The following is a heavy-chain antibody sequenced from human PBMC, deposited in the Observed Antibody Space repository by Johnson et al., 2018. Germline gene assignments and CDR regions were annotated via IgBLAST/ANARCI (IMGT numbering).Heavy chain of an antibody. D-gene: IGHD1-26*01. V-gene: IGHV3-13*01. CDR2: IGTAGDT. J-gene: IGHJ1*01. CDR1: GFTFSSYD. Sequence: VQLVESGGGLVQPGGSXRLSCAASGFTFSSYDMHWVRQATGKGLEWVSAIGTAGDTYYPGSVKGRFTISRENAKNSLYLQMNSLRAGDTAVYYCARGEGLGALQHWGQGTLVTVSS. CDR3: ARGEGLGALQH.